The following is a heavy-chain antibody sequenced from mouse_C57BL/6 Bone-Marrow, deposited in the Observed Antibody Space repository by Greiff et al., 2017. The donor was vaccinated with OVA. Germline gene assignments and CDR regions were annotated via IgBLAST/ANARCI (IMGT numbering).Heavy chain of an antibody. D-gene: IGHD3-1*01. CDR1: GFSLTSYG. CDR3: ARPSSGYYAMDY. CDR2: IWRGGST. Sequence: VQRVESGPGLVQPSQRLSITCTVSGFSLTSYGVHWVRQSPGKGLEWLGVIWRGGSTDYNAAFMSRPSITKDNSKSPVFLKMNSLQADDTAIYYCARPSSGYYAMDYWGQGTSVTVSS. J-gene: IGHJ4*01. V-gene: IGHV2-5*01.